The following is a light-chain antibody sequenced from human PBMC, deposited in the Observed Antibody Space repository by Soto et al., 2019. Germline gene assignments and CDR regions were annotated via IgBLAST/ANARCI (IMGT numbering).Light chain of an antibody. V-gene: IGKV3-15*01. CDR3: QQYNNWRSIT. J-gene: IGKJ5*01. CDR1: QSVNSN. CDR2: GAS. Sequence: EIVMTQSPATLSVSPGERATLSCRASQSVNSNLAWYQQKPGQAPRFLIYGASTRATGIPARFSGSGSGTEFTLIISSLQSEDFAIYYCQQYNNWRSITFGQGTRLEI.